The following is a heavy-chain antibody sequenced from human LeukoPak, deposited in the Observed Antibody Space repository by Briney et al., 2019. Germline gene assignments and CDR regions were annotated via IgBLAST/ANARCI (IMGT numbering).Heavy chain of an antibody. Sequence: GGSLRLSCAASGLTFSSYWMSWVRQAPGKGLEWVANIKQDGSEKYYVDSVKGRFTISRDNAKNSLYLQMNSLRAEDTAVYYCASGGVVIISDDAFDIWGQGTMVTVSS. CDR1: GLTFSSYW. J-gene: IGHJ3*02. D-gene: IGHD3-3*01. CDR2: IKQDGSEK. V-gene: IGHV3-7*01. CDR3: ASGGVVIISDDAFDI.